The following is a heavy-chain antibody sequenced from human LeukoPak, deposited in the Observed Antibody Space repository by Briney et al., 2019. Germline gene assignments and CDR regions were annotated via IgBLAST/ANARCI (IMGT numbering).Heavy chain of an antibody. CDR1: EYTFTDYY. D-gene: IGHD2-15*01. V-gene: IGHV1-46*01. Sequence: GASVKVSCKASEYTFTDYYIHWVRQAPGQGLEWMGIINPSGGSTSYAQKFQGRVTMTRDMSTSTVYMELSSLRSEDTAVYYCARAVGCSGGSCYGSFSLNFDYWGQGTLVTVSS. J-gene: IGHJ4*02. CDR2: INPSGGST. CDR3: ARAVGCSGGSCYGSFSLNFDY.